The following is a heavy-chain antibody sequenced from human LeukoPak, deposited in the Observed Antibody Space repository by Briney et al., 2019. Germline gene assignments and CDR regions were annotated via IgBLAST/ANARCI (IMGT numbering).Heavy chain of an antibody. V-gene: IGHV3-7*01. D-gene: IGHD3-16*01. CDR3: ARGGVDS. CDR2: IKQDGSEK. Sequence: PGGSLRLSCAASGFTFSSYWISWVRQAPGKGLEWVANIKQDGSEKYYVDSVKGRFTISRDNAKNSLYLQMNSLRAEDTAVYYCARGGVDSWGQGTLVTVSS. CDR1: GFTFSSYW. J-gene: IGHJ4*02.